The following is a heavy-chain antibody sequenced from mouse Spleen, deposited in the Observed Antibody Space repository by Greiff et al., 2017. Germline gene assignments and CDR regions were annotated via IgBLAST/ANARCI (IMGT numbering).Heavy chain of an antibody. V-gene: IGHV1-81*01. CDR1: GYTFTSYG. CDR3: ASLYGNYLAY. Sequence: VQLVESGPELVKPGASVKLSCKASGYTFTSYGISWVKQRTGQGLEWIGEIYPRSGNTYYNEKFKGKATLTADKSSSTAYMELRSLTSEDSAVYFCASLYGNYLAYWGQGTLVTVSA. CDR2: IYPRSGNT. J-gene: IGHJ3*01. D-gene: IGHD2-1*01.